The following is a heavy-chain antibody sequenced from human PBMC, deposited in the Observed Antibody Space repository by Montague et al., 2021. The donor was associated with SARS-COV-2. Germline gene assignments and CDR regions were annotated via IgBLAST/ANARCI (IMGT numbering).Heavy chain of an antibody. J-gene: IGHJ4*02. CDR3: AREAAPQYCAGGSCYQPEDF. Sequence: SLRPSCAASGFTFSSFSMNWVRQAPGKGLEWVAIIGSSSSYIYYADSVKGRFTISRDNAKNSLYLQMNSPRGDDTAIYYCAREAAPQYCAGGSCYQPEDFWGQGTQVTVSS. V-gene: IGHV3-21*01. CDR1: GFTFSSFS. D-gene: IGHD2-15*01. CDR2: IGSSSSYI.